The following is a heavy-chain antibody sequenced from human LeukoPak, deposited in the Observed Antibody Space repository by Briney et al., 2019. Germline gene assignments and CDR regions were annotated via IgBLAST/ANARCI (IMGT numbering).Heavy chain of an antibody. Sequence: ASVKVSCKASGYTFTGYYMHWVRQAPGQGLEWMGWINPNSGGTNYAQKFQGRVAMTRDTSISTAYMELSRLRSDDTAVYYCARPKYYFDRGSCFDPWGQGPLVTVSS. D-gene: IGHD3-22*01. CDR3: ARPKYYFDRGSCFDP. CDR2: INPNSGGT. J-gene: IGHJ5*02. V-gene: IGHV1-2*02. CDR1: GYTFTGYY.